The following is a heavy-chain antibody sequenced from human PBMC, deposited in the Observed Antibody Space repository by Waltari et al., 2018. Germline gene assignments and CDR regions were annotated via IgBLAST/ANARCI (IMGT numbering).Heavy chain of an antibody. J-gene: IGHJ4*02. CDR1: GYTFTSYA. CDR3: ARVSCSGGSCYWPFDY. Sequence: QVQLVQSGAEVKKPGASVKVSCKASGYTFTSYAMHWVRQAPGQRLEWVGWINAGNCNTKYSQKFQGRVTITRDTSASTAYMELSSLRSEDTAVHYCARVSCSGGSCYWPFDYWGQGTLVTVSS. V-gene: IGHV1-3*01. D-gene: IGHD2-15*01. CDR2: INAGNCNT.